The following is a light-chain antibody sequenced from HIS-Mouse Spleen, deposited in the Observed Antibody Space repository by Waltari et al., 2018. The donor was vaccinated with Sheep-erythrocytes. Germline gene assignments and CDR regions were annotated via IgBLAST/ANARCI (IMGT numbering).Light chain of an antibody. CDR2: DVS. CDR1: SSAVGGYNY. V-gene: IGLV2-11*01. CDR3: CSYAGSYNYV. J-gene: IGLJ1*01. Sequence: PGPSVTISCTGTSSAVGGYNYVSWYQQHPRKAPKLMIYDVSKRPSGVPDRFPGSKSGNTASLTISGLQAEDEADYYCCSYAGSYNYVFGTGTKVTVL.